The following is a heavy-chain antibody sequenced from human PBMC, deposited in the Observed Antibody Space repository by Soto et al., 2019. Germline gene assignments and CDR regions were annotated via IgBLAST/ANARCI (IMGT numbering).Heavy chain of an antibody. D-gene: IGHD1-26*01. V-gene: IGHV1-2*02. CDR2: INPNSGDT. Sequence: ASVKVSCKASGYIFTGYHIHWVRQAPGRGLEWMGWINPNSGDTEYAQNFQGRVTMTRDTSFNLVYMEMSGLTSEDTAMYYCARSSGGNFGIIIEGTNWFAPWGQGTLVTVSS. J-gene: IGHJ5*02. CDR3: ARSSGGNFGIIIEGTNWFAP. CDR1: GYIFTGYH.